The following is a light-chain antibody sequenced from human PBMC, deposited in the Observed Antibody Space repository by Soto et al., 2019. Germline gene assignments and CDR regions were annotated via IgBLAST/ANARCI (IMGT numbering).Light chain of an antibody. Sequence: QLTQSPSSLSASVGARVTITCRARQGIASYLAWYQQKPGKAPKLLIYAASSLQSGVPSRFSGSGSGTDFTLTISSLQPEDFATYYCQQANSFPRALTFGGGTKVDIK. CDR2: AAS. J-gene: IGKJ4*01. CDR3: QQANSFPRALT. V-gene: IGKV1-12*01. CDR1: QGIASY.